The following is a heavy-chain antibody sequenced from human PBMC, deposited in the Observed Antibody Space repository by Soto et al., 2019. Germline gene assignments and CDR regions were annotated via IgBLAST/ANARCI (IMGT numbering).Heavy chain of an antibody. D-gene: IGHD3-10*01. CDR3: ARGRGLLLWFGDPSLNYGMDV. CDR1: GGSFSGYY. CDR2: INHSGST. V-gene: IGHV4-34*01. Sequence: SETLSLTCAVYGGSFSGYYWSWIRQPPGKGLEWIGEINHSGSTNYNPSLKSRVTISVDTSKNQFSLKLSSVTAADTAVYYCARGRGLLLWFGDPSLNYGMDVWGQGTTVTVS. J-gene: IGHJ6*02.